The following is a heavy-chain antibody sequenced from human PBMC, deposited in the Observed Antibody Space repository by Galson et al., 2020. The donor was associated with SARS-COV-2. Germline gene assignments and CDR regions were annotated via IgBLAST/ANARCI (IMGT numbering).Heavy chain of an antibody. V-gene: IGHV3-23*01. CDR3: TKHWLDAWGPQDY. Sequence: GGSLRLSCAASGLAFGSYAMSWVRQSPGKGLEWVSFISDSGDTTYYADSVKGRFTISRDNSADTLYLQMNSLRVEDSALYFCTKHWLDAWGPQDYWGQGTLVTVSS. CDR2: ISDSGDTT. J-gene: IGHJ4*02. D-gene: IGHD3-16*01. CDR1: GLAFGSYA.